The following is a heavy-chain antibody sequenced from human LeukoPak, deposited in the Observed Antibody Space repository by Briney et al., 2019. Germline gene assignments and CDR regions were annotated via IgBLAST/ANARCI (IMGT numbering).Heavy chain of an antibody. D-gene: IGHD4-17*01. CDR2: IYYSGST. CDR3: ARAKAAVTTWGSWPLDAFDI. CDR1: GGSISSYY. V-gene: IGHV4-59*08. J-gene: IGHJ3*02. Sequence: NASETLSLTCTVSGGSISSYYWSWIRQPPGKGLEWIGYIYYSGSTNYNPSLKSRVTISVDTSKNQFSLKLSSVTAADTAVYYCARAKAAVTTWGSWPLDAFDIWGQGTMVTVSS.